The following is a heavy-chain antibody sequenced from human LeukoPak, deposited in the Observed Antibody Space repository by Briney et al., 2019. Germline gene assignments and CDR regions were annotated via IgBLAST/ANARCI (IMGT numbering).Heavy chain of an antibody. CDR2: VYDGDTT. D-gene: IGHD2-21*02. Sequence: GGSLRLSCAASGFTVSNNYMSWVRQAPGKGLEWVSAVYDGDTTYYADSVKGRFTISRDNSKNTLYLQINSLRVEDTAVYFCARDRLLYLDYWGQGTPVTVSS. CDR3: ARDRLLYLDY. CDR1: GFTVSNNY. J-gene: IGHJ4*02. V-gene: IGHV3-53*01.